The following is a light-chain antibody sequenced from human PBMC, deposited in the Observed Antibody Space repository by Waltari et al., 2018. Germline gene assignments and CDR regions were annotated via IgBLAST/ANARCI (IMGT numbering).Light chain of an antibody. CDR1: QSISSW. CDR2: KAS. CDR3: QQYNSYLYT. J-gene: IGKJ2*01. V-gene: IGKV1-5*03. Sequence: DIQMTQSPSTLSASVGXRVTITCRASQSISSWLAWYQQKPGKAPKLLIYKASSLESGVPSRFSGSGSGTEFTLTISSLQPDDFATYYCQQYNSYLYTFGQGTKLEIK.